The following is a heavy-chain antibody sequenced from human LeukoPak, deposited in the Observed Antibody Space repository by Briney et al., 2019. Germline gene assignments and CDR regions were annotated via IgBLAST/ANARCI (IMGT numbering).Heavy chain of an antibody. V-gene: IGHV3-48*01. CDR3: ARDLVRDSGAVAGIKAHPFDY. J-gene: IGHJ4*02. CDR2: ISSSSSTI. Sequence: GGSLRLSCAASGFTFSSYSMNWVRQAPGKGLEWVSYISSSSSTIYYADSVKGRFTISRDNAKNSLYLQMNSLRAEDTAVYYCARDLVRDSGAVAGIKAHPFDYWGQGTLVTVSS. D-gene: IGHD6-19*01. CDR1: GFTFSSYS.